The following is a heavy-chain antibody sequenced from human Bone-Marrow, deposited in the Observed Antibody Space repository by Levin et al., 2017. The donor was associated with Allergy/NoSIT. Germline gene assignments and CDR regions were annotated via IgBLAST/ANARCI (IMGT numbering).Heavy chain of an antibody. V-gene: IGHV4-34*01. CDR2: INHSGST. Sequence: ASETLSLTCAVYGGSFSGYYWSWIRQPPGKGLEWIGEINHSGSTNYNPSLKSRVTISVDTSKNQFSLKLSSVTAADTAVYYCAREAPYIVVVPAAMWGVGYYYYYMDVWGKGTTVTVSS. D-gene: IGHD2-2*01. CDR3: AREAPYIVVVPAAMWGVGYYYYYMDV. J-gene: IGHJ6*03. CDR1: GGSFSGYY.